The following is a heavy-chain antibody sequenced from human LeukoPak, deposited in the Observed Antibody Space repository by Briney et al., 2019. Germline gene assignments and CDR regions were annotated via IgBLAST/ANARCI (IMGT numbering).Heavy chain of an antibody. CDR2: TSFIGSTI. CDR1: GFIFSDYY. V-gene: IGHV3-11*04. D-gene: IGHD3-22*01. J-gene: IGHJ4*02. Sequence: GRSLRLSCEASGFIFSDYYMSWIRQAPGKGLEWVSYTSFIGSTIYYADSVKGRFTISTDNAKNSVYLQMTSLRAEDTAVYYCARDHRYYYDSSGLDFWGQGTLVTVSS. CDR3: ARDHRYYYDSSGLDF.